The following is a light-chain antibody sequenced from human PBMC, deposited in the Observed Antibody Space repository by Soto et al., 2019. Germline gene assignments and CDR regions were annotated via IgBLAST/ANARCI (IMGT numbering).Light chain of an antibody. V-gene: IGKV3-20*01. CDR2: GAS. CDR3: QQYSSSPSIT. Sequence: EIVLTQSPATLSLSPGESATLSCRASQSVSSTYLAWYQQKPGQAPRLLIYGASTRATGIPDRFSGSGSGTDFTLTISRLEPEDFAVYYCQQYSSSPSITFGQGTRLEIK. J-gene: IGKJ5*01. CDR1: QSVSSTY.